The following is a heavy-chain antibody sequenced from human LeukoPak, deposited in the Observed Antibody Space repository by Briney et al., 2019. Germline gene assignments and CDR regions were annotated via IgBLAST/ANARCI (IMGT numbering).Heavy chain of an antibody. J-gene: IGHJ4*02. CDR1: GFTFSSYS. CDR2: ISSSSSYI. CDR3: ATGTAMATDRTFDY. Sequence: GGSLRLSCAASGFTFSSYSMNWVRQAPGKGLEWGSSISSSSSYIYYADSVKGRFTISRDNAKNSLYLQMNSLRAEDTAVYYCATGTAMATDRTFDYWGQGTLVTVSS. D-gene: IGHD5-18*01. V-gene: IGHV3-21*01.